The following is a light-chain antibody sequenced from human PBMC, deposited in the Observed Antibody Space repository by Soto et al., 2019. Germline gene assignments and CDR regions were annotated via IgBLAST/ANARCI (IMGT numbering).Light chain of an antibody. J-gene: IGKJ4*01. V-gene: IGKV3-20*01. CDR1: QTVSKNY. CDR2: DAS. CDR3: QQCSPSPRT. Sequence: EMVWTQSPGTLYLSPGERATLSCRASQTVSKNYLAWYQHKPGQYPRLLIDDASRSATGIPDRLSGSGSGTDFTLRISRLEPEDFGVYYCQQCSPSPRTFVGGTKGEIK.